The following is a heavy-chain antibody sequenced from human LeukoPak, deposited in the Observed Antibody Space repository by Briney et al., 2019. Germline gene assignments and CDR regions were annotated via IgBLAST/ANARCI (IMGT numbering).Heavy chain of an antibody. CDR2: INHSGST. D-gene: IGHD4-23*01. CDR1: GGSFSGYY. CDR3: ASGVNTGSADY. J-gene: IGHJ4*02. Sequence: SETLSLTCAVYGGSFSGYYWSWIRQPPGKGLEWIGEINHSGSTNYNPSLKSRVTISVDTSKNQFSLKLSSVTAADTAVYYCASGVNTGSADYWGQGTLVTVSS. V-gene: IGHV4-34*01.